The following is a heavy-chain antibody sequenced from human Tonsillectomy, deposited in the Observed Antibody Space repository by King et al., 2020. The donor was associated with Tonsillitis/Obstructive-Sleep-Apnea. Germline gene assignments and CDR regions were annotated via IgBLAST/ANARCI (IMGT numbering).Heavy chain of an antibody. CDR3: ARATVDQPFDY. D-gene: IGHD2-2*01. J-gene: IGHJ4*02. Sequence: QLPLQESGPGLVKPSETLSLTCTVSGGSISSYYWSWIRQPPGKGLEWIGYIYYSGSTNYNPSLKSRVTISVDTSKNQFSLKLSSWTAADTAVYYCARATVDQPFDYWGQGTLVTVSS. V-gene: IGHV4-59*01. CDR2: IYYSGST. CDR1: GGSISSYY.